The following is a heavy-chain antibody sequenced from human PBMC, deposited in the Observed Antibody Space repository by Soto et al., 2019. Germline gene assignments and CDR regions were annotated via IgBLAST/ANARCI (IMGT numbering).Heavy chain of an antibody. D-gene: IGHD2-15*01. Sequence: SETLSLTCSVSGASVSIGSHYLSWIRQSPGKGLEWIGFIYYSGSTNCNPSLKSRVTISVDTSKNQFSLRMNSMIAADTAVYYCARADQAASVGYWGQGTLVTVFS. CDR3: ARADQAASVGY. CDR1: GASVSIGSHY. V-gene: IGHV4-61*01. CDR2: IYYSGST. J-gene: IGHJ4*02.